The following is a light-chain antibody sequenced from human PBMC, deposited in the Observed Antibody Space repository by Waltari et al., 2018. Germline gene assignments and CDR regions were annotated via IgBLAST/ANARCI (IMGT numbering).Light chain of an antibody. Sequence: DIVMTQSPDSLAVSLGERATINCKSSQSVLHSSNNKNYLAWYQQKPGQPPKLLIYWASTRESGVPDRFSGSGSGTDFTLTISSLQPDDSATYFCQQSYSVPYTFGQGTKLEV. CDR2: WAS. J-gene: IGKJ2*01. V-gene: IGKV4-1*01. CDR1: QSVLHSSNNKNY. CDR3: QQSYSVPYT.